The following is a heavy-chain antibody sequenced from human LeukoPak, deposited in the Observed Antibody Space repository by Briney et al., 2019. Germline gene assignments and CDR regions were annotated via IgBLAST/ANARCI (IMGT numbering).Heavy chain of an antibody. D-gene: IGHD4-17*01. CDR2: ISSSSSYI. V-gene: IGHV3-21*01. Sequence: GGSLRLSCAASGFTFSSYSVNWVRQAPGKGLEWVSSISSSSSYIYYADSVKGRFTISRDNAKNSLYLQMNSLRAEDTAVYYCARGSTVTQFDYWGQGTLVTVSS. J-gene: IGHJ4*02. CDR3: ARGSTVTQFDY. CDR1: GFTFSSYS.